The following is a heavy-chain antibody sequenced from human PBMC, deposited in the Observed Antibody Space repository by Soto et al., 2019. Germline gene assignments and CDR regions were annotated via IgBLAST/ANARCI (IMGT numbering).Heavy chain of an antibody. D-gene: IGHD4-4*01. Sequence: SVKVSCKASGGTFSSYAISWVRQAPGQGLEWMGRIIPFIGTANYAQKFQGRVTITADESTSTAYMELTSLRSEDTAVYYCARVVMTTVPESYYYGMGVWGEGTTLPV. V-gene: IGHV1-69*11. CDR1: GGTFSSYA. CDR3: ARVVMTTVPESYYYGMGV. J-gene: IGHJ6*02. CDR2: IIPFIGTA.